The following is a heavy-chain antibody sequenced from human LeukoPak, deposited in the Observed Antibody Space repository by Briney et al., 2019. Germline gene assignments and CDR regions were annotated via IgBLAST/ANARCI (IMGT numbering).Heavy chain of an antibody. V-gene: IGHV4-31*03. J-gene: IGHJ6*03. D-gene: IGHD3-10*01. Sequence: TSETLSLTCTVSGGSISSGGYYWSWIRQHPGKGLEWIGHIYYSGSTYYNPSLKSRVTISVDTSKNQFSLKLSSVTAADTAVYYCARASGMVRGVTYMDVWGKGTTVTVSS. CDR3: ARASGMVRGVTYMDV. CDR2: IYYSGST. CDR1: GGSISSGGYY.